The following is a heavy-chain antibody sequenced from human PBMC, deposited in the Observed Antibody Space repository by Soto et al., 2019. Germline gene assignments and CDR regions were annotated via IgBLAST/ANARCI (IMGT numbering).Heavy chain of an antibody. Sequence: SETLSLTCAVSGGSISSSNWWSWVRQPPGKGLEWIGEIYHSGSTNYNPSLKSRVTISVDKSKNQFSLKLSSVTAADTAVYYCARLGSWVRGYSSGTDIDYWGQGTLVT. J-gene: IGHJ4*02. V-gene: IGHV4-4*02. D-gene: IGHD6-19*01. CDR3: ARLGSWVRGYSSGTDIDY. CDR2: IYHSGST. CDR1: GGSISSSNW.